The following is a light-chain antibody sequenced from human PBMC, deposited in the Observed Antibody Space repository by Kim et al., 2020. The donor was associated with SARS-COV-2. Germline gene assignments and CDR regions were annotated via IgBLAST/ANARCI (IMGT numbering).Light chain of an antibody. CDR1: QSVPRSD. V-gene: IGKV3-20*01. CDR2: GTS. Sequence: PGERATLSCRASQSVPRSDLDWYQQKPGQPPRLLIYGTSTRATGIPDRFTGSGSGTDFTLTISRLEPEDVALYYCQPYRRSYTFGQGTKLE. J-gene: IGKJ2*01. CDR3: QPYRRSYT.